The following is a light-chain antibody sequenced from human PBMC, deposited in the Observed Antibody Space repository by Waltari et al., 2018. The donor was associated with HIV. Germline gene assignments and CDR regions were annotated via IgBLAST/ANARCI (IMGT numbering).Light chain of an antibody. CDR1: QSVSSTY. CDR2: GAS. CDR3: QQYGSSSLT. Sequence: EIVLTPSPGTLCLPPGERAPLPCRASQSVSSTYLAWYQQKPGQAPRLLIYGASSRATGIPDRFSGSGSGTDFTLTISRLEPEDFAVYYCQQYGSSSLTFGGGTKVEIK. V-gene: IGKV3-20*01. J-gene: IGKJ4*01.